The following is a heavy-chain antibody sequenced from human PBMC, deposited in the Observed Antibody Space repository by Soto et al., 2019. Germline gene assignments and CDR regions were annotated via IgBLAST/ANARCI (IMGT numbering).Heavy chain of an antibody. V-gene: IGHV1-69*02. CDR1: GGTFSSYT. CDR3: ARARADDSGNLTFDY. J-gene: IGHJ4*02. Sequence: QVQLVQSGAEVKKPGSSVKVSCKASGGTFSSYTISWVRQAPGQGLEWMGRIIPILGIANYAQKFQGRVTITADKPTGTAYRELSSLRSEDTAVYYCARARADDSGNLTFDYWGQGTLVTVSS. CDR2: IIPILGIA. D-gene: IGHD4-4*01.